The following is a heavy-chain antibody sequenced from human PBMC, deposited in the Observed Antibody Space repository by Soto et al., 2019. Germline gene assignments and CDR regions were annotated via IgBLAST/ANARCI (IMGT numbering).Heavy chain of an antibody. CDR1: GFTFSNAW. J-gene: IGHJ6*02. CDR3: TTGAPSIAVAGTQTYYYGMDV. D-gene: IGHD6-19*01. V-gene: IGHV3-15*07. Sequence: GGSLRLPWAASGFTFSNAWMNWVRQAPGKGLEWVGRIKSKTDGGTTDYAAPVKGRFTISRDDSKNTLYLQMNSLKTEDTAVYYCTTGAPSIAVAGTQTYYYGMDVWGQGTTVTVSS. CDR2: IKSKTDGGTT.